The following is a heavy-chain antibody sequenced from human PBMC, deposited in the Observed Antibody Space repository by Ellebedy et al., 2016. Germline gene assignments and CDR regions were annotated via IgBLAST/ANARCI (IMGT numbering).Heavy chain of an antibody. V-gene: IGHV3-7*01. J-gene: IGHJ4*02. CDR3: ARKGH. CDR2: INQDGSEK. Sequence: GESLKISXATSGFTFSIYWMSWVRQAPGKGLELVANINQDGSEKYYVDSVEGRFTISRDNAKNSVHLQMNSLRGEDTAVYYCARKGHWGQGTLVTVSS. CDR1: GFTFSIYW.